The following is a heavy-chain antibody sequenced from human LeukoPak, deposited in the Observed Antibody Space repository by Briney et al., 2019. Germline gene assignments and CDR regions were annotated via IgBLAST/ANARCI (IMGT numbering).Heavy chain of an antibody. Sequence: PGGSLRLYCAASGFTFSSYGMHWVRQAPGKGLEWVAFIRYDGSNKYYADSVKGRFTISRDNSKNSLYLQMDSLRAEDTAVYYCARDDVGPAAIRRGPFDYWGQGTLVTVSS. CDR3: ARDDVGPAAIRRGPFDY. CDR1: GFTFSSYG. V-gene: IGHV3-30*02. J-gene: IGHJ4*02. D-gene: IGHD2-2*02. CDR2: IRYDGSNK.